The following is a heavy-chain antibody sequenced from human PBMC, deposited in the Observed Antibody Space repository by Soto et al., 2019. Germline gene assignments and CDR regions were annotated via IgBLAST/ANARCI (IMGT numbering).Heavy chain of an antibody. D-gene: IGHD2-15*01. CDR1: GGTISRYY. J-gene: IGHJ6*02. V-gene: IGHV4-59*01. CDR3: ARGTSGSCATGSHPLAV. CDR2: MYNTGST. Sequence: QVQLQESGPGLVKPSETLSLTCTVSGGTISRYYWSWIRQPPGKGLEWIGYMYNTGSTVYNPSFKRRVTTSVDTSKSQFYLKLNSVSAARTAVYYGARGTSGSCATGSHPLAVWGQGPTVTVCS.